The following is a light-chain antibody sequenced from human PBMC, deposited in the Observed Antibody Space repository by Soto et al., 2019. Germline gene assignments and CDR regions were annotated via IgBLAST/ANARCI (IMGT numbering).Light chain of an antibody. V-gene: IGKV3-15*01. CDR2: GGS. CDR3: QQYNNWPRT. CDR1: QSVSSN. J-gene: IGKJ1*01. Sequence: EIVMTQSPATLSVSPGERATLSSRASQSVSSNLAWYQQKPGQAPRLLIYGGSTRATGIPARFSGSGSGTEFTLTISSLQSEDFAVYYCQQYNNWPRTFGQGTKVEIK.